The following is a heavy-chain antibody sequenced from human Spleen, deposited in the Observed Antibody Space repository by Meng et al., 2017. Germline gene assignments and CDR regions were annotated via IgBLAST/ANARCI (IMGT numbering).Heavy chain of an antibody. CDR3: ARDLQGYIYAFGY. D-gene: IGHD5-18*01. CDR2: IYYTGRT. J-gene: IGHJ4*02. V-gene: IGHV4-30-4*01. CDR1: GGSFSSGDYY. Sequence: QVQLQESGPGLVKPSQTLSLTCTVSGGSFSSGDYYWNWIRQPPGKGLEWIGYIYYTGRTYYNPSLESRVTISVDTSKNQFSLKLSSVTAADTAMYYCARDLQGYIYAFGYWGQGTLVTVSS.